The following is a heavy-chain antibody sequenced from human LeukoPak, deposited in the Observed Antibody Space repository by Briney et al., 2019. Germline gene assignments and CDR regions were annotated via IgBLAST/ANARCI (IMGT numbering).Heavy chain of an antibody. D-gene: IGHD1-26*01. Sequence: SQTLSLTCAISGDSFSSNSAAWNWIRQSPARGLEWLGRTYYRSKRYKDYAVYVKSRITINPDTSKNQFSLQLNSVTPEDTAVYYCARTCELCGTSDHWGQGTLVTVSS. CDR2: TYYRSKRYK. J-gene: IGHJ4*02. CDR1: GDSFSSNSAA. CDR3: ARTCELCGTSDH. V-gene: IGHV6-1*01.